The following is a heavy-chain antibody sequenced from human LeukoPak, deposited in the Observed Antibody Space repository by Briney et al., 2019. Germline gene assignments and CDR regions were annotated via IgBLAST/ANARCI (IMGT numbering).Heavy chain of an antibody. D-gene: IGHD3-16*01. V-gene: IGHV3-7*03. CDR3: ARGGGLDV. J-gene: IGHJ6*02. CDR1: GFTFSSYW. CDR2: VSHNGNVN. Sequence: GGSLRLSCAASGFTFSSYWMNWARQAPGKGLEWVASVSHNGNVNYYVDSVKGRFTISRDNAKNSLYLQMSNLRAEDTAVYFCARGGGLDVWGQGATVTVSS.